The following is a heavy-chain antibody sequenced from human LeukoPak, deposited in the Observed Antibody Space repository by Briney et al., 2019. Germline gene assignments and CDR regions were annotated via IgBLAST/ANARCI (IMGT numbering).Heavy chain of an antibody. CDR1: GGSITNYY. J-gene: IGHJ4*02. D-gene: IGHD3-10*01. CDR3: AATMVRGVHTHFDY. Sequence: SKTLSLTCTVSGGSITNYYWSWIRQPPGKGLEWIGYVYYSGSTNYNPSLKSRVTISVDTSKNQFSLKLSSVTAADTAVYYCAATMVRGVHTHFDYWGQGTLVTVSS. V-gene: IGHV4-59*08. CDR2: VYYSGST.